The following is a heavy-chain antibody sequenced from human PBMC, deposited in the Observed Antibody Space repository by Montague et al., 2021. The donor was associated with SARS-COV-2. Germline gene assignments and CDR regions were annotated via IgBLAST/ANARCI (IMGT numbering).Heavy chain of an antibody. D-gene: IGHD3-10*01. Sequence: SRRLSFAASGYSFINYAMGWVRQAPGEGLEWVSVISGSGGNTYFADSVRGRFTISRDNSKNTLYLQMNSLRAEDTAVYYCVRKNYYGSGSFSTFDYWGQGTLVTASS. CDR3: VRKNYYGSGSFSTFDY. CDR2: ISGSGGNT. V-gene: IGHV3-23*01. J-gene: IGHJ4*02. CDR1: GYSFINYA.